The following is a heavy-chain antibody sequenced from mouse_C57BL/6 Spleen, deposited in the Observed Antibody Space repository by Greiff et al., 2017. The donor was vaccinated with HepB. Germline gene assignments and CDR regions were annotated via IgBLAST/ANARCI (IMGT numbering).Heavy chain of an antibody. J-gene: IGHJ3*01. Sequence: QVQLQQPGAELVKLGASVKLSCKAFGYTLTSYWMHWVKQRLGRGFEWMGRIVPNSGGTKYNEKFKSKATLTVDKPSSTAYMQLSSLTSEDSAVYYCARADGNYPAYWGQGTLVTVSA. D-gene: IGHD2-1*01. CDR2: IVPNSGGT. CDR3: ARADGNYPAY. V-gene: IGHV1-72*01. CDR1: GYTLTSYW.